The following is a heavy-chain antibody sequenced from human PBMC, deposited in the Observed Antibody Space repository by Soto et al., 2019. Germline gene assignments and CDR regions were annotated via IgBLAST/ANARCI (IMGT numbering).Heavy chain of an antibody. V-gene: IGHV1-2*02. CDR1: GYTFTGYY. CDR2: INHNSGGT. J-gene: IGHJ4*02. CDR3: ARGQLAGMGDY. Sequence: QVQLVQSGAEVKKPGASVKVSCKASGYTFTGYYMHWVRQAPGQGLEWMGWINHNSGGTNYAQKFQGRVTMTRDTSISTAYMELSRLRSDDTAVYYCARGQLAGMGDYWGQGTLVTVSS. D-gene: IGHD6-6*01.